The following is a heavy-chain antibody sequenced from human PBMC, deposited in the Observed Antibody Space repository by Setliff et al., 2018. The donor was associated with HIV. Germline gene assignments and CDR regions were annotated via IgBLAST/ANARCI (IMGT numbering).Heavy chain of an antibody. J-gene: IGHJ5*02. Sequence: TLSLTCTVSGDSVSTRNSFWGWIRQPPGKGLEWIGSFSYNGGRRYTPSLKSRVTISADMSKNQFSLNLNSVTAADTAVYYCVKHVDSDFSGDPDWFDPWGQGIPVTVS. D-gene: IGHD2-15*01. CDR3: VKHVDSDFSGDPDWFDP. CDR2: FSYNGGR. V-gene: IGHV4-39*01. CDR1: GDSVSTRNSF.